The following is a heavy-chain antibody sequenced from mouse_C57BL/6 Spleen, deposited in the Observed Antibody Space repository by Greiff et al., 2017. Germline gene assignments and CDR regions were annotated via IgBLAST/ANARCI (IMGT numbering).Heavy chain of an antibody. V-gene: IGHV1-78*01. CDR2: IYPGNGST. CDR3: ARSDRFSYYAMDY. CDR1: GFTFTDHT. Sequence: VQLQQSEAEFVKPGASVKISCTASGFTFTDHTIHWVKQRPEQGLEWIGYIYPGNGSTKYDEKFKGKATLTADKSSSTAYLQLISLTSEDSAVYFCARSDRFSYYAMDYWGQGTSLTVSS. J-gene: IGHJ4*01.